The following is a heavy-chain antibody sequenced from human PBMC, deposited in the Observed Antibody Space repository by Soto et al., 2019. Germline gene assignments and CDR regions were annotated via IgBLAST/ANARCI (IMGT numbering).Heavy chain of an antibody. J-gene: IGHJ6*02. CDR3: ARGIVGVMIDYYYGMDV. V-gene: IGHV3-53*01. D-gene: IGHD3-22*01. CDR1: GFIVSSNY. CDR2: LYSGGST. Sequence: EVQLVESGGGLIQPGGSLRLSCAASGFIVSSNYMTWVRQAPGKGLEWVSLLYSGGSTYYADSVEGRFTISRDNSKNTLNLQMNSLRVEDTAVYYCARGIVGVMIDYYYGMDVWGQGTTVTVSS.